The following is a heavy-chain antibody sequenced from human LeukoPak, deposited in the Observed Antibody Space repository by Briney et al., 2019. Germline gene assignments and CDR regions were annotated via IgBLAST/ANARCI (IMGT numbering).Heavy chain of an antibody. CDR1: GFTFSNHG. CDR2: ISYDGSDK. Sequence: GGSLRLSCAASGFTFSNHGMHWVRQAPGKGLEWVAVISYDGSDKYYAGSVKGRFTVSRDNSKSTLFLQMNSLRAEDTAMYYCAKDWGNDVYYFDCWGQGTLVTVSS. J-gene: IGHJ4*02. D-gene: IGHD1-1*01. CDR3: AKDWGNDVYYFDC. V-gene: IGHV3-30*18.